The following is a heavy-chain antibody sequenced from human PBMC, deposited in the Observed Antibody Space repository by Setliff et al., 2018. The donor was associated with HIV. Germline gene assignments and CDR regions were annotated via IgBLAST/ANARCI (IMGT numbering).Heavy chain of an antibody. V-gene: IGHV3-15*01. CDR2: IKSKTDGGTT. CDR3: TRGDYRYYYDGSVATWYFDY. CDR1: GFTFSNAW. Sequence: GGSLRLSCAASGFTFSNAWMSWVRQAPGKGLEWVGRIKSKTDGGTTDYAAPVKGRFTISRDDSKNTLYLQMNSLKTEDTAVYFCTRGDYRYYYDGSVATWYFDYWGRGTLVTVSS. D-gene: IGHD3-22*01. J-gene: IGHJ4*02.